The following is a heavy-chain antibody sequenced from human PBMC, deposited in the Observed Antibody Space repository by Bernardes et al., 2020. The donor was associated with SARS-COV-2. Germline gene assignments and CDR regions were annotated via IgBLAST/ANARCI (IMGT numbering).Heavy chain of an antibody. D-gene: IGHD3-3*01. Sequence: ASMKVSCKASGYTFTSYDINWVRQATGQGLEWMGWMNPNSGNTGYAQKFQGRVTMTRNTSISTAYMELSSLRSEDTAVYYCARGSLVWSGYDYWGQGTLVTVSS. V-gene: IGHV1-8*01. CDR2: MNPNSGNT. CDR3: ARGSLVWSGYDY. CDR1: GYTFTSYD. J-gene: IGHJ4*02.